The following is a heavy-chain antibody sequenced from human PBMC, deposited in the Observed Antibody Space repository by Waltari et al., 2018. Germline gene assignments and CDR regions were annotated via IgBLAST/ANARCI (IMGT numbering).Heavy chain of an antibody. Sequence: QVQLVQSGAEVKKPGSSVKVSCKASGGTFSSYAISWVRQAPGQGLEWMGGIIPIFGTANYAQKFQGRVTMTEDTSTDTAYMELSSLRSEDTAVYYCATGRKDIVVVVAATPYYFDYWGQGTLVTVSS. V-gene: IGHV1-69*14. J-gene: IGHJ4*02. CDR1: GGTFSSYA. D-gene: IGHD2-15*01. CDR2: IIPIFGTA. CDR3: ATGRKDIVVVVAATPYYFDY.